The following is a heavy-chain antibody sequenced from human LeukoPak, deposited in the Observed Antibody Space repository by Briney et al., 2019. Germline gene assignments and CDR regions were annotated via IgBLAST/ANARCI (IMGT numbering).Heavy chain of an antibody. CDR3: ASLYSSSWYEANWFDP. CDR1: GYSFTNYD. J-gene: IGHJ5*02. CDR2: MSPNSGNT. Sequence: ASVKVSCKTSGYSFTNYDINWVRQATGQGLEWMGWMSPNSGNTGYAQKFQGRVTVTRNTSISTAYMELSSLRSEDTAVYYCASLYSSSWYEANWFDPWGQGTLVTVSS. D-gene: IGHD6-13*01. V-gene: IGHV1-8*01.